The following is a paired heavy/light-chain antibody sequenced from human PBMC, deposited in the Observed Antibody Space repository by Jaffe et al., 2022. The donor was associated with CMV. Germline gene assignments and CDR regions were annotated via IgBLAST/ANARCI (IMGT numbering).Light chain of an antibody. V-gene: IGLV6-57*04. CDR3: QSYDSSNLEV. J-gene: IGLJ3*02. CDR2: EDN. CDR1: SGSIASNY. Sequence: NFMLTQPHSVSESPGKTVTISCTRSSGSIASNYVQWYQQRPGSAPTTVIYEDNQRPSGVPDRFSGSIDSSSNSASLTISGLKTEDEADYYCQSYDSSNLEVFGGGTKLTVL.
Heavy chain of an antibody. D-gene: IGHD3-10*01. CDR2: IYYSGST. CDR3: ARAQPLLWFGELMGVWFDP. Sequence: QVQLQESGPGLVKPSETLSLTCTVSGGSISSYYWSWIRQPPGKGLEWIGYIYYSGSTNYNPSLKSRVTISVDTSKNQFSLKLSSVTAADTAVYYCARAQPLLWFGELMGVWFDPWGQGTLVTVSS. J-gene: IGHJ5*02. CDR1: GGSISSYY. V-gene: IGHV4-59*01.